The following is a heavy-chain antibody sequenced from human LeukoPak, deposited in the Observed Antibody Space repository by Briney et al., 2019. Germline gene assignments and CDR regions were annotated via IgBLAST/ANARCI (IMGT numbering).Heavy chain of an antibody. CDR2: ISYDGSNK. Sequence: GGSLRLSCAASGFTFSSYAMHWVRQAPGKGLEWVAVISYDGSNKYYADSVKGRFTISRDNSKTTLYLQMNSLRAEDTAVYYCAREGFSNFPFDYWGQGTLVTVSS. V-gene: IGHV3-30-3*01. CDR3: AREGFSNFPFDY. D-gene: IGHD4-11*01. CDR1: GFTFSSYA. J-gene: IGHJ4*02.